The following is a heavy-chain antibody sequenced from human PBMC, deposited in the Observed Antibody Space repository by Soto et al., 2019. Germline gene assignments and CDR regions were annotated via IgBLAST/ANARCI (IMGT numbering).Heavy chain of an antibody. CDR1: GFTFSSYA. D-gene: IGHD5-18*01. V-gene: IGHV3-23*01. Sequence: PGGSLSLSCAASGFTFSSYATSWVRQAPGKGLEWVSAISGSGGSTYYADSVKGRFTISRDNSKNTLYLQMNSLRAEDTAVYYCAKDVSIQLWFYDYYGMDVWGQGTTVTVSS. CDR2: ISGSGGST. J-gene: IGHJ6*02. CDR3: AKDVSIQLWFYDYYGMDV.